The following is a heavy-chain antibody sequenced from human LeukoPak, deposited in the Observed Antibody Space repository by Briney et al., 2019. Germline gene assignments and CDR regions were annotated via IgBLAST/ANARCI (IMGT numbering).Heavy chain of an antibody. V-gene: IGHV4-34*01. CDR1: GGSFSGYY. Sequence: SETLSLTCAVYGGSFSGYYWSWIRQPPGKGLEWIGSIYYSGRTYYNPSLKSRVTISVDTSKNQFSLKLSSVTAADTAVYYCARSILGYCSGGSCLSNWFDPWGQGTLVTVSS. CDR2: IYYSGRT. J-gene: IGHJ5*02. D-gene: IGHD2-15*01. CDR3: ARSILGYCSGGSCLSNWFDP.